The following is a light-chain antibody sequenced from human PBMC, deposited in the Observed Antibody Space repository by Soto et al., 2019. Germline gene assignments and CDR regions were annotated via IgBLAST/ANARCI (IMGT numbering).Light chain of an antibody. CDR3: QQGYSTPPYT. J-gene: IGKJ2*01. V-gene: IGKV1-39*01. CDR1: QSISSY. CDR2: AAS. Sequence: DIQMTQSPSSLSASVGDRVTITCRASQSISSYLNWYQQKPGKAPKLLIYAASSLQSGVPSRFSGSGSGTDFTLTISSLQPEDFATYYCQQGYSTPPYTFGQGTKVDIK.